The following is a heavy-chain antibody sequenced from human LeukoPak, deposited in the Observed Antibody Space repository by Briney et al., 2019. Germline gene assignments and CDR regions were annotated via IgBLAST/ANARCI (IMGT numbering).Heavy chain of an antibody. Sequence: SGTLSLTCAVSGGSFSSSNWWCWVRQPPGKGLEWFGESYHSGSTNYNPSLRSRVTISVDKSKNQFSLKLSSVTAADTAVYYCARIRYFDWLLYGWFDPWGQGTLVTASS. J-gene: IGHJ5*02. CDR2: SYHSGST. D-gene: IGHD3-9*01. CDR1: GGSFSSSNW. V-gene: IGHV4-4*02. CDR3: ARIRYFDWLLYGWFDP.